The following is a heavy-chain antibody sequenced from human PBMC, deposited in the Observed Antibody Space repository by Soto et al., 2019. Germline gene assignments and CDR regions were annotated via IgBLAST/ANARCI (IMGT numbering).Heavy chain of an antibody. V-gene: IGHV1-18*04. CDR3: ARDGTHYYGSGDY. D-gene: IGHD3-10*01. CDR1: GYTFASYG. J-gene: IGHJ4*02. CDR2: ISVYSGNT. Sequence: QVQLVQSGAEVKKPGASVKVSCKASGYTFASYGISWVRQAPGQGLEWMGWISVYSGNTYYAQNLQDRVNMTTDTSTSTGYMELRSLRSDDTAVYYCARDGTHYYGSGDYWGQGTLVTVSS.